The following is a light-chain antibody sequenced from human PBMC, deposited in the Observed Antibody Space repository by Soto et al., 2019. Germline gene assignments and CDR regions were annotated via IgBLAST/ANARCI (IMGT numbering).Light chain of an antibody. V-gene: IGLV2-8*01. CDR1: SSDVGGYNY. Sequence: QSVLTQPPSASGSPGQSVTISCTGKSSDVGGYNYVSWYQQHPGEAPKLIIYEVTKRPSGVPDRFSGSKSGNTASLTVSGLQAEDEADYHCCSYAGNSNYVFGTGTKVTVL. CDR2: EVT. J-gene: IGLJ1*01. CDR3: CSYAGNSNYV.